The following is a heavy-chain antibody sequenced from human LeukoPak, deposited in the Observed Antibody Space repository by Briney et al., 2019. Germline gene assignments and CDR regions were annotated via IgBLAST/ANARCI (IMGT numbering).Heavy chain of an antibody. CDR2: IYYSGST. D-gene: IGHD2-2*01. CDR3: ARFLRYCSSTSCPDALDI. CDR1: GGSISSSSYY. Sequence: SETLSLTCTVSGGSISSSSYYWGWIRQPPGKGLEWIGSIYYSGSTYYNPSLKSRVTISVDTSKNQFSLKLSSVTAADTAVYYCARFLRYCSSTSCPDALDIWGQGTMVTVSS. V-gene: IGHV4-39*01. J-gene: IGHJ3*02.